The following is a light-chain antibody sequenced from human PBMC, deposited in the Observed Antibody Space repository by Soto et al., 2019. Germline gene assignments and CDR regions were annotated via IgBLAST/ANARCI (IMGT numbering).Light chain of an antibody. J-gene: IGKJ2*01. V-gene: IGKV3-15*01. CDR2: GAS. CDR3: QQYRNWPPMYT. Sequence: EIVLTQSPGTLSLSLGERATLSCRASQSVSSNYLAWYQQKPGQAPRLLIYGASTRATGIPARFSGSGSGTEFSLRISRLQSEDSAVYFCQQYRNWPPMYTFGQGTKLQIK. CDR1: QSVSSN.